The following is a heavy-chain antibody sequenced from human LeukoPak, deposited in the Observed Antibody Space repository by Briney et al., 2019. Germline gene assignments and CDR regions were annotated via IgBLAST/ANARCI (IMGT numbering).Heavy chain of an antibody. D-gene: IGHD2-15*01. Sequence: PSETLSLTCTVSGGSISSSNWWSWVRQPPGKGPEWIGSIFHSGSVFYNPSLRSRVTLSIEPSKNRFSLELTSVTAADTAIYYCARVVASTSIDSWGQGTLVTVSS. CDR3: ARVVASTSIDS. CDR1: GGSISSSNW. CDR2: IFHSGSV. J-gene: IGHJ4*02. V-gene: IGHV4-4*02.